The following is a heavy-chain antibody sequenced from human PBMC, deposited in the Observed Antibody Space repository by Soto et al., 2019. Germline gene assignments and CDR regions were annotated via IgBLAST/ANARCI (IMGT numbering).Heavy chain of an antibody. CDR1: GYTFTSYG. CDR2: ISAYNGNT. CDR3: ARVVGALGHWFDP. Sequence: QVQLVQSGGEVKKPGASVKVSCKASGYTFTSYGISWVRQAPGQGLEWMGRISAYNGNTNYAQKLQGRVTMTTDTSTSTAYIELMSLRSDDTAVYYCARVVGALGHWFDPWGQGTLVTVSS. D-gene: IGHD1-26*01. J-gene: IGHJ5*02. V-gene: IGHV1-18*01.